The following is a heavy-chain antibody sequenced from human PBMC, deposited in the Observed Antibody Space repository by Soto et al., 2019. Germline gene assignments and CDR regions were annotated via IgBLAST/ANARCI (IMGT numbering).Heavy chain of an antibody. J-gene: IGHJ4*02. D-gene: IGHD1-26*01. Sequence: QVQLQESGPGLVKPSQTLSLTCTVSGGSISSGGYYWSWIRQHPGKGLEWIGYIYYSGSTYYNPSLKXXVXIXXDTSKHQCSLKLSSVTAADTAVYYCARVRMGATDYWGQGTLVTVSS. CDR1: GGSISSGGYY. CDR3: ARVRMGATDY. CDR2: IYYSGST. V-gene: IGHV4-31*01.